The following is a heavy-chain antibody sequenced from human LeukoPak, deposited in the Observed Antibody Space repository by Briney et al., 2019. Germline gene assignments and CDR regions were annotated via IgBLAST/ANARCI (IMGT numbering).Heavy chain of an antibody. CDR1: GYTFTSYA. D-gene: IGHD2-15*01. V-gene: IGHV1-46*01. Sequence: GASVKVSCKASGYTFTSYAMDWVRQAPGQGLEWMGIINLSGGSTSYAQKFQGRVTMTRDTSTSTVYMELSSLRSEDTAVYYCARGYARAPDYWGQGTLVTVSS. CDR2: INLSGGST. CDR3: ARGYARAPDY. J-gene: IGHJ4*02.